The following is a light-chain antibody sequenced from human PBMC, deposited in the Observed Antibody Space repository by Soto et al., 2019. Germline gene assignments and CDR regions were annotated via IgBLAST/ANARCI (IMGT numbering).Light chain of an antibody. CDR1: SSDVGGYNY. J-gene: IGLJ1*01. CDR3: CSFTSGNTAYV. V-gene: IGLV2-14*01. CDR2: EVS. Sequence: QSVLTQPASVSGSPGQSITISCTGTSSDVGGYNYVSWYQQHPGKAPKLMIYEVSNRPSGVSNRFSGSKSGNTASLTISGLQAEDEADYYCCSFTSGNTAYVFGTGTKVTVL.